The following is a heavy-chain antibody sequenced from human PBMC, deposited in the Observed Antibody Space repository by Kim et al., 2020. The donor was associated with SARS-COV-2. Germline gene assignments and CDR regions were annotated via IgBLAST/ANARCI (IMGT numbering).Heavy chain of an antibody. V-gene: IGHV3-15*01. CDR3: TTRITMIVVAPRVDV. CDR1: GFTFSNAW. Sequence: GGSLRLSCAASGFTFSNAWMSWVRQAPGKGLEWVGRIKSKTDGGTTDYAAPVKGRFTISRYDSKNTLYLQMNSLKTEDTAVYYCTTRITMIVVAPRVDVWGQGTMITVS. J-gene: IGHJ3*01. CDR2: IKSKTDGGTT. D-gene: IGHD3-22*01.